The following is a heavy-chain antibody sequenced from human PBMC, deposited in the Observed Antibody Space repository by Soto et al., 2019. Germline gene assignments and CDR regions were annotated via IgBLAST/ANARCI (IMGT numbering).Heavy chain of an antibody. CDR3: AIDDASTAYFFAL. V-gene: IGHV3-30*03. D-gene: IGHD2-8*01. J-gene: IGHJ2*01. CDR1: GFTFRTYA. CDR2: ISHDGSNT. Sequence: GGSLRLSCAASGFTFRTYAMHWVRQAPGKGLEWVAVISHDGSNTDYGDSVKGRFTISRDNSKSTLSLQMNSLRPEDTGVYYCAIDDASTAYFFALSGHGTLVSVS.